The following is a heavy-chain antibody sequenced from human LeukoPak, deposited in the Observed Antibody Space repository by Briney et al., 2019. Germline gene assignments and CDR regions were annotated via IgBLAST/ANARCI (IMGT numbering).Heavy chain of an antibody. CDR3: AKHISGSSTASFDS. V-gene: IGHV3-23*01. Sequence: PGGSLRLSCATSGFSFSYYAMNWVRQAPGEGLEWVSGLSGSGISTNYADSVKGRLTISRDSSKNTVYLQMNDLRAEDTAVYYCAKHISGSSTASFDSWGQGTLVTVSS. CDR1: GFSFSYYA. J-gene: IGHJ4*02. CDR2: LSGSGIST. D-gene: IGHD1-26*01.